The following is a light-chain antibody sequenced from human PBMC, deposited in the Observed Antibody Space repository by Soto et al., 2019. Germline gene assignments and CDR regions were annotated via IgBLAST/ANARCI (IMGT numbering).Light chain of an antibody. J-gene: IGLJ2*01. CDR3: ATWDDNVKGPV. Sequence: QSVLTQPPSASGPPGQRVTISCSGRASNNGSNFVSWYQVVPGTAPKLLIYTNSHRPSGVPDRFSGSRSGTSASLDISGLQSDDEADYFCATWDDNVKGPVFGGGTKLTVL. CDR2: TNS. V-gene: IGLV1-44*01. CDR1: ASNNGSNF.